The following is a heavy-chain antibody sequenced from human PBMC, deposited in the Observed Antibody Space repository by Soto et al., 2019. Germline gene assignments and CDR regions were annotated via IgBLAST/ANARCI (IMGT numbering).Heavy chain of an antibody. CDR1: GFTFSDYY. CDR2: ISSSSGDT. J-gene: IGHJ4*02. V-gene: IGHV3-11*06. Sequence: QVQLVESGGGLVKPGGSLRLSCAASGFTFSDYYMSWIRQAPGKGLEWVSYISSSSGDTNYADSVKGRFTIARYNAKNSLYLQMNSLRAEDTDVYYCAKEYGRLDYWGQGTMVTVSS. CDR3: AKEYGRLDY. D-gene: IGHD4-17*01.